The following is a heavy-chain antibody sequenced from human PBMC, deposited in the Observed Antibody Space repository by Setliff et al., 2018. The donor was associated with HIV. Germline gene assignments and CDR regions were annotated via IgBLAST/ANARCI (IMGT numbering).Heavy chain of an antibody. V-gene: IGHV4-39*01. D-gene: IGHD1-26*01. Sequence: PSETLSLTCSVSGGSTSSSSYYWAWVRQPPGKGPEWIGSVNYSGSTHYNPCLKSRVTISVDTAKNQFSLKLSSVTAADTAVYYCATHGAQWGQGTLVTVSS. CDR1: GGSTSSSSYY. J-gene: IGHJ4*02. CDR3: ATHGAQ. CDR2: VNYSGST.